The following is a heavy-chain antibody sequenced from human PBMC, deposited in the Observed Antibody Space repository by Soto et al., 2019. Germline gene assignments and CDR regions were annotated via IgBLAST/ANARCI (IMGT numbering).Heavy chain of an antibody. J-gene: IGHJ6*03. CDR1: AFTFSDYY. D-gene: IGHD4-17*01. Sequence: QVQLVESGGGFVKPGGSLRLSCAASAFTFSDYYMSWIRQAPGKGLEWVSYISSGGGTAYYADSVKGRFTISRDNAKNSLILQMNSLRGEDTAVYYCATASETTEPWEYFYYYMDVWGKGTSFTVSS. V-gene: IGHV3-11*01. CDR3: ATASETTEPWEYFYYYMDV. CDR2: ISSGGGTA.